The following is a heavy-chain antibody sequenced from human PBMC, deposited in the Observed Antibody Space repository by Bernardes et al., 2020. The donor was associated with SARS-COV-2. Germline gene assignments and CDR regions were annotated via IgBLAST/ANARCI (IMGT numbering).Heavy chain of an antibody. Sequence: GGSLRLSCAASGFTFSHAWMSWVRQAPGKGLEWVGRIKSKTGGESTDYAAPVKGRFTISRDDSQNTLYLQMNSLKTEDTAVYYCATDCSSTSCSTMGYVYYYAMDVWGQGTTVTVSS. CDR1: GFTFSHAW. V-gene: IGHV3-15*01. J-gene: IGHJ6*02. D-gene: IGHD2-2*01. CDR3: ATDCSSTSCSTMGYVYYYAMDV. CDR2: IKSKTGGEST.